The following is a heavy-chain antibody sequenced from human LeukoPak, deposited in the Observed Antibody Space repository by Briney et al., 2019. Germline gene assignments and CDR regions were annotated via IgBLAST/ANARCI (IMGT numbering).Heavy chain of an antibody. CDR2: INPNSGGT. CDR1: GYTFTGYY. CDR3: ASSPLLGYCSGGSCLNLDY. V-gene: IGHV1-2*02. J-gene: IGHJ4*02. D-gene: IGHD2-15*01. Sequence: ASVNVSCMASGYTFTGYYMHWVRQAPGQGLEWMGWINPNSGGTNYAQKFQGRVTMTRDTSISTAYMELSRLRSDDTAVYYCASSPLLGYCSGGSCLNLDYWGQGTLVTVSS.